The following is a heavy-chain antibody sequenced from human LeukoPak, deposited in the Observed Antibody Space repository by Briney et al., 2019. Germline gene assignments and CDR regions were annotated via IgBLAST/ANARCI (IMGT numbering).Heavy chain of an antibody. J-gene: IGHJ6*02. CDR3: ARDLGVTIFGLSNGMDV. Sequence: PSETLSLTCTVSGGSISSYYWSWIRQPAGKGLEWIGRIYTSGSTNYNPSLKSRVTMSVDTSKNQFSLKLSSATAADTAVYYCARDLGVTIFGLSNGMDVWGQGTTVTVSS. CDR2: IYTSGST. V-gene: IGHV4-4*07. CDR1: GGSISSYY. D-gene: IGHD3-3*01.